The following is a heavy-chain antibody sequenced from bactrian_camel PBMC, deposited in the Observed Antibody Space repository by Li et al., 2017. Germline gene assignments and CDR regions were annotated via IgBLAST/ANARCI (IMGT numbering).Heavy chain of an antibody. D-gene: IGHD6*01. Sequence: HVQLVESGGGSVQAGGSLRLSCTASGSTSSRFCLAWFRRVPGNERERVASVLTTDDSTYYAASVKGRFTISQDNAKNTVYLQMNSLKPEDSGMYYCAATGNTVVPGLNCGGIAEHEYNYWGQGTQVTVS. V-gene: IGHV3S1*01. J-gene: IGHJ4*01. CDR3: AATGNTVVPGLNCGGIAEHEYNY. CDR1: GSTSSRFC. CDR2: VLTTDDST.